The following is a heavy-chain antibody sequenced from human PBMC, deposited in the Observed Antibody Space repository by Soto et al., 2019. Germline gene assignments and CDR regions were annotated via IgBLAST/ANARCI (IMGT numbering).Heavy chain of an antibody. CDR1: GGSISSGGTGSY. CDR3: ASGHDAYKVRY. CDR2: IYYTGNT. V-gene: IGHV4-31*11. Sequence: SETLSLTCAVSGGSISSGGTGSYWTWIRQLPGKGLEWIGYIYYTGNTYYNPSLKSRPTISIDTSENQFSLKLTSVTAADTAGYFCASGHDAYKVRYWGQGTLVTVSS. D-gene: IGHD1-1*01. J-gene: IGHJ4*02.